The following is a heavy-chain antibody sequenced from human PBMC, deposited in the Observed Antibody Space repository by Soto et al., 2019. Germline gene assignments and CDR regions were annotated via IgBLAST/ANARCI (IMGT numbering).Heavy chain of an antibody. V-gene: IGHV3-21*01. CDR3: ARGYCSGGSCYSGDLFDY. Sequence: GGSLRLSCAASGFTFSYYSMNWVRQAPGKGLEWVSFISTSSSYIYYADSVKGRFTISRDNAKNSLYLQMNSLRAEDTAVYYCARGYCSGGSCYSGDLFDYWGQGTLVTVSS. D-gene: IGHD2-15*01. J-gene: IGHJ4*02. CDR2: ISTSSSYI. CDR1: GFTFSYYS.